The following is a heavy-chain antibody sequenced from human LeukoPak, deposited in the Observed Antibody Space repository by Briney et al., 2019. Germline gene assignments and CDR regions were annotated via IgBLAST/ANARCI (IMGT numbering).Heavy chain of an antibody. CDR1: GYTFSRYG. D-gene: IGHD3-16*01. CDR3: ARDLYGDYFDY. J-gene: IGHJ4*02. Sequence: GASVTVSCKASGYTFSRYGMHWVRQAPGQRLEWMGWINAGNENTKYSQKFQGRVSITRDTSASTAYMELSSLTSEDTAVYYYARDLYGDYFDYWGQGTLVTVSS. V-gene: IGHV1-3*01. CDR2: INAGNENT.